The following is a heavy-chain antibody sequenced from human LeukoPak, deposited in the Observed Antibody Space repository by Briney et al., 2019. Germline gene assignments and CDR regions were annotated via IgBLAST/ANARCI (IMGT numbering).Heavy chain of an antibody. J-gene: IGHJ4*02. Sequence: GGSLRLSCAASGFTFSDYSMTWVRQAPGKGLEWVATIKDGGSEKSYVDSVKGRFTISRDNAGNSVHLQMNSLRAEDTAVYYCARGGHRNLDYWGQGALVTVSS. CDR3: ARGGHRNLDY. CDR1: GFTFSDYS. V-gene: IGHV3-7*05. CDR2: IKDGGSEK.